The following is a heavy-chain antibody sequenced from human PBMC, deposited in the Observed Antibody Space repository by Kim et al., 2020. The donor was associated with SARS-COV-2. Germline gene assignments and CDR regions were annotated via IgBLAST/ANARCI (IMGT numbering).Heavy chain of an antibody. CDR2: ISWNSGGI. CDR3: VKAAGPSLSRNPLYFDS. V-gene: IGHV3-9*01. CDR1: GFTFADYA. J-gene: IGHJ4*02. Sequence: GGSLRLSCAASGFTFADYALHWVRQRPGKGLEWVSGISWNSGGIAYADAVRGRFTLSRVNARNSLYLQINNLRPDDTAFYYCVKAAGPSLSRNPLYFDSWGRGTQVTVSS. D-gene: IGHD2-2*01.